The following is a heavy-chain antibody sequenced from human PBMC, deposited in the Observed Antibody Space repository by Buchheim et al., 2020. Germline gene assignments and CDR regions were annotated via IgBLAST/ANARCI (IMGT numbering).Heavy chain of an antibody. J-gene: IGHJ4*02. CDR1: GFTFSSYA. Sequence: EVQLLESGGGLVQPGGSLRLSCAASGFTFSSYAMSWVRQGPGKGLEWVSGISGSGGGSYYAASVKGRFTISRYNSKNTLSLQMNSLRAEDTAVYYCAKDPYSSTWYTGWDYWGQGTL. V-gene: IGHV3-23*01. D-gene: IGHD6-13*01. CDR3: AKDPYSSTWYTGWDY. CDR2: ISGSGGGS.